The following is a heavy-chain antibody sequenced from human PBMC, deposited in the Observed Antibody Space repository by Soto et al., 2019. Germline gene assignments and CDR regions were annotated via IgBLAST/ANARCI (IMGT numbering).Heavy chain of an antibody. V-gene: IGHV4-59*01. CDR1: GASINSYY. J-gene: IGHJ4*02. CDR2: IYYSGRT. CDR3: AASRGYCSCGSCYAWVFDS. Sequence: QVQLQESGPGLVKPSETLSLTCTVSGASINSYYWSWIRQPPGKGLEWIGYIYYSGRTNYSPSLKSRVTISVDTSRNQFSLKLSSVTAADTAVYYCAASRGYCSCGSCYAWVFDSWGQGTLVTVSS. D-gene: IGHD2-15*01.